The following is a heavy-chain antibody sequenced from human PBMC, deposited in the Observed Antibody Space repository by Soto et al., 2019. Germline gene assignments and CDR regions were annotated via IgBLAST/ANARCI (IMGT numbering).Heavy chain of an antibody. V-gene: IGHV3-7*01. Sequence: GGSLRLSCVASGFTFSSYWMSWVRQAPGGGLEWVANIKQDGTEIHYVESVKGRFTIFRDNAKKSLYLQMGSLRAEDTAVYYCVTTVGLAARPADSWGQGTLVTVSS. J-gene: IGHJ4*02. CDR3: VTTVGLAARPADS. CDR2: IKQDGTEI. CDR1: GFTFSSYW. D-gene: IGHD6-6*01.